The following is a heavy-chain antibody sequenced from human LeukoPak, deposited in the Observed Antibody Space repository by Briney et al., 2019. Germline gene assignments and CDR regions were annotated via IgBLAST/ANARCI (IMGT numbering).Heavy chain of an antibody. J-gene: IGHJ4*02. Sequence: GGSLRLSCAASGFTFSSYWMNWVRQAPGKGLMWVSQISPDGSQTFYADSVKGRFTISRDNAKNTLFLQMDSLRAEDTALYYCVRSLRSADFWGQGTLVTVSS. CDR3: VRSLRSADF. CDR1: GFTFSSYW. V-gene: IGHV3-74*01. CDR2: ISPDGSQT.